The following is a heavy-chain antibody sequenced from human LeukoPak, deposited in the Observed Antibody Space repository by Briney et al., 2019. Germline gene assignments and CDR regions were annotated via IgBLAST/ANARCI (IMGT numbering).Heavy chain of an antibody. CDR1: GYTLTELS. V-gene: IGHV1-24*01. J-gene: IGHJ5*02. CDR2: FDPEDGET. Sequence: ASVKVSCKVSGYTLTELSMHWVRQAPGKGLEWMGGFDPEDGETIYAQKFQGRVTMTEDTSTDTAYMELSSLRSDDTAVYYCARDLWGGQLERRVHDLNWFDPWGQGTLVTVSS. CDR3: ARDLWGGQLERRVHDLNWFDP. D-gene: IGHD1-1*01.